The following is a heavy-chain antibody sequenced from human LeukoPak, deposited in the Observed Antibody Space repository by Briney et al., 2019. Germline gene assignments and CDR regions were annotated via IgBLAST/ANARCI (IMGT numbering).Heavy chain of an antibody. Sequence: PSQTLSLTCTVSGGSISSGDYYWSWIRQPPGKGLEWIGYIYYSGSTYYNPSLKSRVTISVDTSKNQLSLKLSSVTAADTAVYYCARTPYDYGDYGGWFDPWGQGTLVTVSS. CDR1: GGSISSGDYY. CDR3: ARTPYDYGDYGGWFDP. J-gene: IGHJ5*02. D-gene: IGHD4-17*01. CDR2: IYYSGST. V-gene: IGHV4-30-4*01.